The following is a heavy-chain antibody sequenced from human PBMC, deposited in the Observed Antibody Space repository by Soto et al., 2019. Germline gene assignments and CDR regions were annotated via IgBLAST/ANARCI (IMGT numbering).Heavy chain of an antibody. D-gene: IGHD3-3*01. Sequence: ASVKVSCKASGYTFTSYGISWVRQAPGQGLEWMGWISAYNGNTNYAQKLQGRVTMTTDTSTSTAYMGLRSLRSDDTAVYYCARVIITIFGVVIPPGYSGQAPLVTVSS. CDR2: ISAYNGNT. V-gene: IGHV1-18*04. CDR3: ARVIITIFGVVIPPGY. CDR1: GYTFTSYG. J-gene: IGHJ4*02.